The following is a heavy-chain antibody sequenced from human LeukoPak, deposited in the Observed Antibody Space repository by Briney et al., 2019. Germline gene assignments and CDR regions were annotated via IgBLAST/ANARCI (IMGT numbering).Heavy chain of an antibody. CDR3: AKEGNARASHYLDS. CDR2: ISWDGGST. D-gene: IGHD3-10*01. J-gene: IGHJ4*02. V-gene: IGHV3-43*01. CDR1: GFTFDDYT. Sequence: GGSLRLSCAASGFTFDDYTMHWVRQAPGKGLEWVSLISWDGGSTYYADSVKGRFTVSRDNSENTLFLQMNSLRAEDTAMYFCAKEGNARASHYLDSWGQGTLVTVSS.